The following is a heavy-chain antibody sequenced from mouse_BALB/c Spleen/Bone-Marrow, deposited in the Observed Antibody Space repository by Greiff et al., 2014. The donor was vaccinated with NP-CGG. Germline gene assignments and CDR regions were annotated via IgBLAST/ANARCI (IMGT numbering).Heavy chain of an antibody. D-gene: IGHD1-1*01. J-gene: IGHJ1*01. CDR3: ARDENYDIYWYFDV. Sequence: EVMLVESGGGLVQPGGSLRLSCATSGFTFTDYYMSWVRQTPGEALEWLGFIRNKANGYTTDYSVSVKGRFTISRDNSQSILYLQMNTLRAEDSATYYCARDENYDIYWYFDVWGAGTTVTVSS. V-gene: IGHV7-3*02. CDR1: GFTFTDYY. CDR2: IRNKANGYTT.